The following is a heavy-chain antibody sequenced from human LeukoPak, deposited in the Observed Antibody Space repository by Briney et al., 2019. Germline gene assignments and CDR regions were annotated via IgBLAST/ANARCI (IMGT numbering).Heavy chain of an antibody. Sequence: PGGSLRLSCAASGFTFSRYWMSWVRQAPGRGLEWVANIKQDGSEKYYVDSVKGRFTISRDEAKNSLYLQMNSLRAEDTAVYYCARERYFDRQAPFDYWGQGTLVTVSS. CDR2: IKQDGSEK. V-gene: IGHV3-7*05. CDR1: GFTFSRYW. D-gene: IGHD3-9*01. CDR3: ARERYFDRQAPFDY. J-gene: IGHJ4*02.